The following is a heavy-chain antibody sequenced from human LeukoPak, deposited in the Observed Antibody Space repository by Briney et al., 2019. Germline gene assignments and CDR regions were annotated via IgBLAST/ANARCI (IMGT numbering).Heavy chain of an antibody. D-gene: IGHD5-18*01. CDR3: AKVYTASDHYGMDV. CDR1: GFTFSSYG. Sequence: PGGSLRLSCAASGFTFSSYGMHWVRQAPGKGLEWVAVISYDGSNKYCADSVKGRFTISRDNSKNTLYLQMNSLRAEDTAVYYCAKVYTASDHYGMDVWGQGTTVTVSS. J-gene: IGHJ6*02. V-gene: IGHV3-30*18. CDR2: ISYDGSNK.